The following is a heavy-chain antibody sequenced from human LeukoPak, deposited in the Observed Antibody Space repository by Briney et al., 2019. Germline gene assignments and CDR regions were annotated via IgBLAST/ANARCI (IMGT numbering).Heavy chain of an antibody. Sequence: GESLKISCKGSGYSFNSYWIGGVRQMPGKGLEWMGIIYPGECDTRYSPSFQGQVTISASKSISTAYLQWSSLKASDTAMYYCARGSSGWYGGFDYWGQGTLVTVSS. V-gene: IGHV5-51*01. CDR2: IYPGECDT. D-gene: IGHD6-19*01. CDR1: GYSFNSYW. J-gene: IGHJ4*02. CDR3: ARGSSGWYGGFDY.